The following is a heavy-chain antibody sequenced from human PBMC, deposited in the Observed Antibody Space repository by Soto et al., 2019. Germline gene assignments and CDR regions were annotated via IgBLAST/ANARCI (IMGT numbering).Heavy chain of an antibody. V-gene: IGHV4-31*03. D-gene: IGHD1-1*01. CDR3: ARESTRMVGIDY. Sequence: QLQESGPGLAKPSQTLSLTCSVSGGSIGSGDYNWSWIRQFPGKGLEWIGYIHFDGSTYYNPSLKSRLTISVDMSTNRFSLSLNSVTAADTAVYYCARESTRMVGIDYWGQGALVTVSA. CDR2: IHFDGST. CDR1: GGSIGSGDYN. J-gene: IGHJ4*02.